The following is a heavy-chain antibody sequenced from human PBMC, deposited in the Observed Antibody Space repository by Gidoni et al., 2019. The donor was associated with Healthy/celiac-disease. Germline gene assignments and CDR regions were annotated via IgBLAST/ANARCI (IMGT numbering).Heavy chain of an antibody. CDR3: ARESPMVRGVIDY. Sequence: QVQLVQSGAEVKTPGASVKVSCKASGYTYTSYSLHWVRQAPGQGLEWMGILNPSGGSTRFAQKFQGRVTMTSDTSTSTVYMELSSVRSEDTAVYYCARESPMVRGVIDYWGQGTLVTVSS. V-gene: IGHV1-46*01. CDR2: LNPSGGST. CDR1: GYTYTSYS. J-gene: IGHJ4*02. D-gene: IGHD3-10*01.